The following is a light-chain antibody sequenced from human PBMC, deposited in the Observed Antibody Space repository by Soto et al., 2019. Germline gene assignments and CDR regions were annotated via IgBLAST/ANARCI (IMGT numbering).Light chain of an antibody. CDR1: QNINNR. CDR3: QQYHIYSGT. Sequence: DIQMTQSPSTLSASVGDRVIITCRASQNINNRLAWYQQRPGKSPKLLVYWASTLASGVPSRFSGSGSGTEFTLTINSLQPDDFATYYCQQYHIYSGTFGQGTKVDIK. CDR2: WAS. V-gene: IGKV1-5*03. J-gene: IGKJ1*01.